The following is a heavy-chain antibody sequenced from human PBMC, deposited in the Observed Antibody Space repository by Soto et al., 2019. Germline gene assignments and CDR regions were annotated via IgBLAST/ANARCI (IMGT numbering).Heavy chain of an antibody. J-gene: IGHJ5*02. CDR1: GFTYTSYT. CDR2: ISESASRP. CDR3: VPCGGYGTGWLGEGS. Sequence: GGSLRLSCAASGFTYTSYTMSWVRQAPGERPEWVSAISESASRPGYADSVKGRFTISRDNSKNTLYLQMNSLRVEDTAMYYCVPCGGYGTGWLGEGSWGQGTLVTVSS. V-gene: IGHV3-23*01. D-gene: IGHD6-19*01.